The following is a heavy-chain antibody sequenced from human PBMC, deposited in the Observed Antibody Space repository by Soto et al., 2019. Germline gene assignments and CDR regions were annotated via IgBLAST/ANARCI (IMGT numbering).Heavy chain of an antibody. CDR2: IIPIFGTA. V-gene: IGHV1-69*12. CDR3: ARPTRFYYDSSGQSAWFDP. CDR1: GGTFSSYA. Sequence: QVQLVQSGAEVKKPGSSVKVSCKASGGTFSSYAISWVRQAPGQGLEWMGGIIPIFGTANYAQKFQGRVTITADESTSTDCMELSSLRSEDTAVYYCARPTRFYYDSSGQSAWFDPWGQGTLVTVSS. D-gene: IGHD3-22*01. J-gene: IGHJ5*02.